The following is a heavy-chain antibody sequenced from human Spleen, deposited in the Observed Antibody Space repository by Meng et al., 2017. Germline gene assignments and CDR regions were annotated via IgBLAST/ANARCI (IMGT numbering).Heavy chain of an antibody. J-gene: IGHJ4*02. CDR3: ARDEDISAAGKLFGDY. D-gene: IGHD6-25*01. V-gene: IGHV4-4*07. CDR2: IYTSGST. Sequence: GSLRLSCAASGFTFSSYAMSWIRQPAGKGLEWIGRIYTSGSTNYNPSLKSRVTMSVDTSKNQFSLKLSSVTAADTAMYYCARDEDISAAGKLFGDYWGQGTLVTVSS. CDR1: GFTFSSYA.